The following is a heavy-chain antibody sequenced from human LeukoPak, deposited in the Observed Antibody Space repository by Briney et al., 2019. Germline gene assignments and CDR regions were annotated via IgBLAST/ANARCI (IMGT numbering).Heavy chain of an antibody. V-gene: IGHV3-9*03. CDR2: ISWYSGRL. CDR3: ARSPYSSSLGTFFDY. J-gene: IGHJ4*02. CDR1: GFSFDDYA. D-gene: IGHD6-6*01. Sequence: PGRSLRLSCAASGFSFDDYAMHWVRQGPGKGLEGVSGISWYSGRLGYADSVKGRFTISRDNAKNSLYLQMNSLRAEDMALYYCARSPYSSSLGTFFDYWGQGTLVTVSS.